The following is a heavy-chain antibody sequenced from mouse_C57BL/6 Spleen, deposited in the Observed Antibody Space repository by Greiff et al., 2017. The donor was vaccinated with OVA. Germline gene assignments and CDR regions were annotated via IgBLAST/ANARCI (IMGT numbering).Heavy chain of an antibody. V-gene: IGHV1-80*01. D-gene: IGHD2-5*01. CDR1: GYAFSSYW. J-gene: IGHJ1*03. CDR2: IYPGDGDT. CDR3: ARSYSNYWYFDV. Sequence: QVHVKQSGAELVKPGASVKISCKASGYAFSSYWMNWVKQRPGKGLEWIGQIYPGDGDTNYNGKFKGKATLTADKSSSTAYMQLSSLTSEDSAVYFCARSYSNYWYFDVWGTGTTVTVSS.